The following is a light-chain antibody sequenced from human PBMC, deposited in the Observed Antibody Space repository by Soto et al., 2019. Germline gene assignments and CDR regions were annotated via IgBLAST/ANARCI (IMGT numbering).Light chain of an antibody. CDR3: QQYGSSPRVT. Sequence: EIVLTQSPGTLSLSPGERATLSCRASQSVSSSYIAWYQQKPGQAPRLLIYGASSRATGIPDRFSGSGSGTDFTLTISRLEPEDFAVYYCQQYGSSPRVTFGGGTKVEIK. CDR2: GAS. V-gene: IGKV3-20*01. J-gene: IGKJ4*01. CDR1: QSVSSSY.